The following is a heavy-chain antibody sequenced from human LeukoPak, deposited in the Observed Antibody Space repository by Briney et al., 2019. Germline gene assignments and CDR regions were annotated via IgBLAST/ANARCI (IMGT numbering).Heavy chain of an antibody. Sequence: GGSLRLSCAASGFTFSSYWMHWVRQAPGKGLVWVSRINSDGSSTSYADSVKGRFTISRDNAKNTLYLQMNSLRAEDTAVYYCVKRRLGYYYDSSGYRFDYWGQGTLVTVSS. D-gene: IGHD3-22*01. CDR1: GFTFSSYW. V-gene: IGHV3-74*01. J-gene: IGHJ4*02. CDR3: VKRRLGYYYDSSGYRFDY. CDR2: INSDGSST.